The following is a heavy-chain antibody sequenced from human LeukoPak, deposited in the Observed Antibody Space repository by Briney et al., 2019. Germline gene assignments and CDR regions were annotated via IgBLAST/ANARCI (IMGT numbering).Heavy chain of an antibody. Sequence: GGSLRLSCAASGFAFSRDYMSWVRQAPGKGLEWVSIIYSGGITNYVDSVKGRFTISRDNSKNTLYLQMNSLRAEDTAVYYCAKTPQDIVLVPAAIAYFDYWGQGTLVTVSS. V-gene: IGHV3-53*01. CDR1: GFAFSRDY. D-gene: IGHD2-2*01. CDR2: IYSGGIT. CDR3: AKTPQDIVLVPAAIAYFDY. J-gene: IGHJ4*02.